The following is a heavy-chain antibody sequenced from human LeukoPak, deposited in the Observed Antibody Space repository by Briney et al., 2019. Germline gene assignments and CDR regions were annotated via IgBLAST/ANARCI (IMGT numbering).Heavy chain of an antibody. CDR1: GFSFSDYY. V-gene: IGHV3-11*03. J-gene: IGHJ5*02. Sequence: GGSLTLSCAAPGFSFSDYYMSRIRQAPGKGLEWVSYISGSTSYTYYADSVKGRFTISRDNAKNSLYLQMNSLRAEDTAVYYCARTLVAAPGSKGGPWGQGTLVTVSS. D-gene: IGHD6-13*01. CDR3: ARTLVAAPGSKGGP. CDR2: ISGSTSYT.